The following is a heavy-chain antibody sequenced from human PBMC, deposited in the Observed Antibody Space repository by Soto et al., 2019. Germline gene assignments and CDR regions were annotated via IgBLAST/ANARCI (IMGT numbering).Heavy chain of an antibody. CDR1: GFTFSSYG. D-gene: IGHD3-10*01. CDR2: IWYDGSNK. CDR3: ARPLLDKTMVRGVMEKYYYYGMDV. Sequence: QVQLVESGGGVVQPGRSLRLSCAASGFTFSSYGMHWVRQAPGKGLEWVAVIWYDGSNKYYADSVKGRFTISRDNSKNTLYLQMNSLRAEDTAVYYCARPLLDKTMVRGVMEKYYYYGMDVWGQGTTVTVSS. V-gene: IGHV3-33*01. J-gene: IGHJ6*02.